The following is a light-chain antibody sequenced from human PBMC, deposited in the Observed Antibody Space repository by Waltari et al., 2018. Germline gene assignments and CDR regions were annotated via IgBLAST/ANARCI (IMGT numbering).Light chain of an antibody. CDR2: DVS. Sequence: QSALTQPASVSGSPGQSITISCTGTSSDVGGYNYVSWYQLYPGKAPILSTYDVSNRPSGVSNRFSVYKSGNTASLTISGLQAEDEADYYCCSYTTSSTLDVVFGGGTKVTVL. CDR1: SSDVGGYNY. CDR3: CSYTTSSTLDVV. V-gene: IGLV2-14*03. J-gene: IGLJ2*01.